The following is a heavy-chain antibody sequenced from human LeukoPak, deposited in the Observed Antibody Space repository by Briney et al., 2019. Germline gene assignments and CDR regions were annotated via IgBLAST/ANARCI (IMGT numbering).Heavy chain of an antibody. CDR1: GFSFNTYG. CDR2: ISYDGSNR. CDR3: AKDNRRHYTSGPNPDSLH. J-gene: IGHJ4*02. V-gene: IGHV3-30*18. D-gene: IGHD6-19*01. Sequence: GGSLRLSCAASGFSFNTYGMHWVRQGPGKGLEWMAVISYDGSNRWYADSVRGRFTISRDNAKNSLYLQMDSLRVEDTAFYYCAKDNRRHYTSGPNPDSLHWGQGALVTVSS.